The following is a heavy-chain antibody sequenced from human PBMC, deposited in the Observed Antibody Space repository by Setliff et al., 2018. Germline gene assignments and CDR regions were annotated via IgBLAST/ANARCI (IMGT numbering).Heavy chain of an antibody. CDR2: ILTTGST. CDR1: GASISDSY. Sequence: SETLSLTCGVSGASISDSYWSWIRQPPGKGLEWIGHILTTGSTNYNPSVKSRIAISADTSRDRFSLRLTSVTAADTAIYYCARFCGTSNCQRAPLFDYWGQGILVTVSS. D-gene: IGHD1-1*01. CDR3: ARFCGTSNCQRAPLFDY. V-gene: IGHV4-4*08. J-gene: IGHJ4*02.